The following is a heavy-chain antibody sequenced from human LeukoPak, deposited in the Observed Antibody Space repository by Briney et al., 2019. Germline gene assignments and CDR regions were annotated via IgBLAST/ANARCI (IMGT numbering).Heavy chain of an antibody. Sequence: ASVKVSCKASGYTFTSYDINWVRQATGQGLEWMGWMNPNSGNTGYAQKFQGRVTMTRNTSISTAYMELSSLRSEHTAVYYCARGSTYYDFWSGYDHYYYYYIDVWGKGTTVTVSS. CDR3: ARGSTYYDFWSGYDHYYYYYIDV. CDR1: GYTFTSYD. V-gene: IGHV1-8*01. CDR2: MNPNSGNT. D-gene: IGHD3-3*01. J-gene: IGHJ6*03.